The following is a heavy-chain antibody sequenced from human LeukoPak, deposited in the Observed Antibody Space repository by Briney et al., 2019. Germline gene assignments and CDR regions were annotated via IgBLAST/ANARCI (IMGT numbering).Heavy chain of an antibody. CDR3: ANYGDYQYFDY. V-gene: IGHV3-30*18. Sequence: PGGSLRLSCAASGFTFSTYAMHWVRQAPGKGLEWVAVISYDATNKYYADSVKGRFTISRDNSKNTLYLQMNSLKTDDTAVYYCANYGDYQYFDYWGQGTPVTVSS. CDR1: GFTFSTYA. CDR2: ISYDATNK. D-gene: IGHD4-17*01. J-gene: IGHJ4*02.